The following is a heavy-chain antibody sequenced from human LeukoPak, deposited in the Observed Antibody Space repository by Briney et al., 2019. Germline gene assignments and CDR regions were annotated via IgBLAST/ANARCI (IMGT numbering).Heavy chain of an antibody. J-gene: IGHJ4*02. V-gene: IGHV3-21*01. CDR2: ITSTSAYI. D-gene: IGHD2-21*02. Sequence: GGSLRLSCAASGFTFSSYWMHWVRQAPGKGLEWVSSITSTSAYIYYTDSVKGRFTISRDNAKNSLFLQMNSLRAEDTAVYYCARGTATADYWGQGTLVTVSS. CDR1: GFTFSSYW. CDR3: ARGTATADY.